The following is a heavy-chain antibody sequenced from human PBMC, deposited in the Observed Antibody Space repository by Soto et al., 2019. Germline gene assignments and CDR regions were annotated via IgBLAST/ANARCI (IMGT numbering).Heavy chain of an antibody. CDR1: GYTFTSYG. CDR3: PRSGSSGYYLDY. J-gene: IGHJ4*02. V-gene: IGHV1-18*01. Sequence: QVQLVQSGAEVKKPGASVKVSCKASGYTFTSYGLSWVRQAPGQGLEWMGWISAYNGNTNYAQKLQGRGTMTTDTYTSTAYMELRSRRSDDTAVYYCPRSGSSGYYLDYWGQGTLVTVSS. CDR2: ISAYNGNT. D-gene: IGHD3-22*01.